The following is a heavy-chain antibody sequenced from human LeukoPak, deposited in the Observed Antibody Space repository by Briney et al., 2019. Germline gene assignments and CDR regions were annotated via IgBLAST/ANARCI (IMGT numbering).Heavy chain of an antibody. J-gene: IGHJ4*02. V-gene: IGHV1-69*04. CDR2: IIPILGIA. Sequence: ASVKVSCKASGGTFSSYAISWVRQAPGQGLEWMGRIIPILGIANYAQKFQGRVTITADKSTSTAYMELSSLRSEDTAVYYCARAALYVWGSYSSPIDYWGQGTLVTVSS. D-gene: IGHD3-16*01. CDR3: ARAALYVWGSYSSPIDY. CDR1: GGTFSSYA.